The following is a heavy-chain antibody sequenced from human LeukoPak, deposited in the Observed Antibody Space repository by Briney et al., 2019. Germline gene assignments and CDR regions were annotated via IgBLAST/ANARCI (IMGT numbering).Heavy chain of an antibody. D-gene: IGHD4-17*01. J-gene: IGHJ2*01. CDR2: INHSGGT. CDR1: GGSFSGYY. Sequence: SETLSLTCAVYGGSFSGYYWSWIRQPPGKGLEWIGEINHSGGTNYNPSLKSRVTVSVDTSKNQFSLKLSSVTAADTAVYYCARADTVTSLGWYFDLWGRGTLVTVSS. CDR3: ARADTVTSLGWYFDL. V-gene: IGHV4-34*01.